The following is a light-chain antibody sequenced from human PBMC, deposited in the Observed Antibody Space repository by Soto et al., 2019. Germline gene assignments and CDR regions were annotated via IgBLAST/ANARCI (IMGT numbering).Light chain of an antibody. CDR3: HKYNHAPT. J-gene: IGKJ4*01. Sequence: DIQLTQSPSSLSASVGDRVTITCRASQAISSYLAWYQQKPGKVPELLIYATSTLQSGAPSRFSGSASGTDFTLTISSLQPEDVATYYCHKYNHAPTFGGGTTVEIK. CDR2: ATS. CDR1: QAISSY. V-gene: IGKV1-27*01.